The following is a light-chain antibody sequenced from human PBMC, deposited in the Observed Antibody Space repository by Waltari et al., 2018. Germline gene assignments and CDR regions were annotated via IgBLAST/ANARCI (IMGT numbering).Light chain of an antibody. CDR3: QQYYSTPLFT. V-gene: IGKV4-1*01. Sequence: DIVMTQSPDSLAASLGERATINCKSSQGVLYSSNNKNYLAWYQQKPGQPPKLLIYWASTRESGVPDRFSGSGSGTDFTLTISSLQAEDVAVYYCQQYYSTPLFTFGPGTKVDIK. J-gene: IGKJ3*01. CDR2: WAS. CDR1: QGVLYSSNNKNY.